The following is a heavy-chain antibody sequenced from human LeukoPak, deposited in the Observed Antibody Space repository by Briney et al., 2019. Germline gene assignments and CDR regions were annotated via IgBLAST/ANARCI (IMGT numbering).Heavy chain of an antibody. Sequence: PGGSLRLSCAASGFTFSSYSMNWVRQAPGKGLEWVSSISSSSSYIYYADSVKGRFTISRDNAKNSLYLQMNSLRAEDTAVYYCARDLITIPSNWFDPWGQGTLVTDSS. CDR2: ISSSSSYI. J-gene: IGHJ5*02. CDR3: ARDLITIPSNWFDP. V-gene: IGHV3-21*01. D-gene: IGHD3-3*01. CDR1: GFTFSSYS.